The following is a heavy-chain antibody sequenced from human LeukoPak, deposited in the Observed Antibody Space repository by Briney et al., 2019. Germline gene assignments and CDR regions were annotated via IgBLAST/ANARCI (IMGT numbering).Heavy chain of an antibody. D-gene: IGHD3-22*01. V-gene: IGHV3-15*01. CDR3: TTDRYYDNSELQFQH. CDR2: IKRETDGGTI. Sequence: TGGSLRLSCAASGFTFRKYWMAWVRQAPGRGLEWLGRIKRETDGGTIDYAAPVKGRFTISRDDSRNTLYLQMDSLKIEDTAVYYCTTDRYYDNSELQFQHWGQGTLVTVSS. CDR1: GFTFRKYW. J-gene: IGHJ1*01.